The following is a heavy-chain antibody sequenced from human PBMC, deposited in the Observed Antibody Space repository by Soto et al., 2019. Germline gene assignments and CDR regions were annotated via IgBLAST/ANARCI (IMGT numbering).Heavy chain of an antibody. Sequence: QVQLQESGPGLVKPSETLSLTCTVSGGSISSYYWSWIRQPPGKGLEWIGYIYYSGSTNYNPSLEGPVPRSVQASKNQSTLKLSSVTAAGTAVYYCARGGKQWLVRSYFDYWGQGTLVTVSS. J-gene: IGHJ4*02. CDR2: IYYSGST. CDR3: ARGGKQWLVRSYFDY. CDR1: GGSISSYY. V-gene: IGHV4-59*01. D-gene: IGHD6-19*01.